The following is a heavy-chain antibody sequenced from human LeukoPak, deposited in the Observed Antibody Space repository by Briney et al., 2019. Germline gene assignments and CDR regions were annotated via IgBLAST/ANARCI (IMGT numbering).Heavy chain of an antibody. Sequence: SVKVSCKASGGTFSSYAISWVRQAPGQGLEWMGGIIPIFGTANYAQKFQGRVTITADESTSTAYMELSSLRSEDTAVYYCARELIAAAGGFDPWGQGTLVTVSS. V-gene: IGHV1-69*13. CDR3: ARELIAAAGGFDP. CDR1: GGTFSSYA. D-gene: IGHD6-13*01. CDR2: IIPIFGTA. J-gene: IGHJ5*02.